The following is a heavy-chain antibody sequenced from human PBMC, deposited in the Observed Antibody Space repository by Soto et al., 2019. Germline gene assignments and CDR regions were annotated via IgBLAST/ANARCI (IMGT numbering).Heavy chain of an antibody. CDR1: GGSISSGDYY. Sequence: PSETLSLTCTVSGGSISSGDYYWSWIRQPPGKGLEWIGYIYYSGSTYYNPSLKSRVTISVDTSKNQFSLKLSSVTAADTAVYYCARGRAMVKYFDYWGQGTLVTVSS. CDR3: ARGRAMVKYFDY. J-gene: IGHJ4*02. D-gene: IGHD5-18*01. V-gene: IGHV4-30-4*01. CDR2: IYYSGST.